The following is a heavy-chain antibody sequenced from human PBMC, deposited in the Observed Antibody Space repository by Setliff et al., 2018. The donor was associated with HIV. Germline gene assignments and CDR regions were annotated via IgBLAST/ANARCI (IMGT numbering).Heavy chain of an antibody. CDR3: ARVPVSNYYYYMDD. CDR1: GYTFIHYH. CDR2: ISASGINT. Sequence: ASVKVSCKASGYTFIHYHITWVRQAPGQGLEWVGSISASGINTNYTQGRVTMTTDISTSTAYMELRSLRSADSAVYYCARVPVSNYYYYMDDWGKGTTVTVSS. V-gene: IGHV1-18*01. J-gene: IGHJ6*03.